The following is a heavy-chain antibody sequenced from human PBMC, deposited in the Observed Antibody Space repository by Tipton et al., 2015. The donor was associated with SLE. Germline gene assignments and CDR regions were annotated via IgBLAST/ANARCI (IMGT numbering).Heavy chain of an antibody. V-gene: IGHV4-59*01. D-gene: IGHD2-2*01. J-gene: IGHJ4*02. Sequence: TLSLTCAVYGGSFSDYYWSWIRQPPGQGLEWIGYIFYSGSTNYNPSLKSRVTISVDTSKNQFSLKLKSVTAADSAVYYCARERYCSGASCYAPDYWGQGTLVTVSS. CDR2: IFYSGST. CDR3: ARERYCSGASCYAPDY. CDR1: GGSFSDYY.